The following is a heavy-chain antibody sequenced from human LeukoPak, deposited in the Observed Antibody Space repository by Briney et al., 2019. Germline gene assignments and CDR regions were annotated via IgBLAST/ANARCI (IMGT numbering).Heavy chain of an antibody. D-gene: IGHD6-13*01. Sequence: GGSLRLSCAASGFTFSNTWMSWVRQAPGKGLEWVGRIKSKTDGGTTDYAAPVKGRFTISKDDSKNTLYLQMNSLKPEDTAVYYCTTGLRAADTNWGRGTLVTVSS. V-gene: IGHV3-15*01. CDR2: IKSKTDGGTT. CDR3: TTGLRAADTN. CDR1: GFTFSNTW. J-gene: IGHJ4*02.